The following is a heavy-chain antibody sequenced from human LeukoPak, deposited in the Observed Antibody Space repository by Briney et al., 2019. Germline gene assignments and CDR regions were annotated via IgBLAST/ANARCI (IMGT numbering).Heavy chain of an antibody. CDR1: GGSISSYY. V-gene: IGHV4-59*08. CDR3: ARLYVPAAILRFGFGWFDP. J-gene: IGHJ5*02. CDR2: IYYSRST. Sequence: SETLSLTCTVSGGSISSYYWSWIRQPPGKGLEWIGYIYYSRSTNYNPSLKSRVTISVDTSKNQFSLKLSSVTAADTAVYYCARLYVPAAILRFGFGWFDPWGQGTLVTVSS. D-gene: IGHD2-2*02.